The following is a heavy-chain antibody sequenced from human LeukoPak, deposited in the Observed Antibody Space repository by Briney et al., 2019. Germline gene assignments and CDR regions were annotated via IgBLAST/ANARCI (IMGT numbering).Heavy chain of an antibody. D-gene: IGHD2-2*01. CDR2: ISSSGTII. V-gene: IGHV3-48*03. CDR3: ARVSSPSGYAPLDY. J-gene: IGHJ4*02. CDR1: GFTFSSYE. Sequence: QTGRSLRLSCTASGFTFSSYEMNWVRQAPGKGLEWVSHISSSGTIIYYADSVKGRFTISRDNAKNTLYLQMSSLRAEDTAVYYCARVSSPSGYAPLDYWGQGTLVSVSS.